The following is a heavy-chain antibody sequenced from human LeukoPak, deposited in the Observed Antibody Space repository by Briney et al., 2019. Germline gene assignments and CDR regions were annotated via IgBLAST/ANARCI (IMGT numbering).Heavy chain of an antibody. CDR1: GGSISSYY. Sequence: SETLSLTCIVSGGSISSYYWNWIRQSAGKGLEWIGRIYIGGSTSYNPSLKSRVTISVDTSKNQFSLKLSSVTAADTAVYYCARERTGTTRYYYYYYYMDVWGKGTTVTVSS. D-gene: IGHD1-7*01. V-gene: IGHV4-4*07. CDR2: IYIGGST. CDR3: ARERTGTTRYYYYYYYMDV. J-gene: IGHJ6*03.